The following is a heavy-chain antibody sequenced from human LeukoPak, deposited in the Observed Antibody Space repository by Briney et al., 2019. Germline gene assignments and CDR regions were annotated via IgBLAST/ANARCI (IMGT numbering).Heavy chain of an antibody. Sequence: GASVKVSCKASGYTFSGYYMHWVRQAPGQGLQWMGWINGNSGDTNYAQEFQGRVTMTRDTSISTASMELRSLTSDDTAVYYCARDGTTDGFARGGHGNFYFWGQGTLVTVSS. CDR3: ARDGTTDGFARGGHGNFYF. CDR2: INGNSGDT. D-gene: IGHD1-1*01. V-gene: IGHV1-2*02. J-gene: IGHJ4*02. CDR1: GYTFSGYY.